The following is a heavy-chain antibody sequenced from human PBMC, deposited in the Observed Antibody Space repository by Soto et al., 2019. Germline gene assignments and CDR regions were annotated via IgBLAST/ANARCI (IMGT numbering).Heavy chain of an antibody. CDR3: ARQYYDYVWGSYRPAYYFDY. CDR2: INHSGST. CDR1: GGSFSGYY. D-gene: IGHD3-16*02. V-gene: IGHV4-34*01. J-gene: IGHJ4*02. Sequence: PSETLSLTCAVYGGSFSGYYWSWIRQPPGKGLESIGEINHSGSTNYNPSLKSRVTISVDTSKNQFSLKLSSVTAADTAVYYCARQYYDYVWGSYRPAYYFDYWGQGTLLTVSS.